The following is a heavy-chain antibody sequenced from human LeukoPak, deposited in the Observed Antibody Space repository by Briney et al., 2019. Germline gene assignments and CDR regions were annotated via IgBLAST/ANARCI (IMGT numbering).Heavy chain of an antibody. Sequence: SETLSLTCTLSGGSINNYYWSWIRQPPGKGLEWIGYIYYNGNTNYNPSLKSRVTISVDTSKNQFSLKLSSVTAADTAVYYCARGRNYDYVWGSYRPYYFDYWGQGTLVTVSS. CDR3: ARGRNYDYVWGSYRPYYFDY. CDR1: GGSINNYY. V-gene: IGHV4-59*01. J-gene: IGHJ4*02. CDR2: IYYNGNT. D-gene: IGHD3-16*02.